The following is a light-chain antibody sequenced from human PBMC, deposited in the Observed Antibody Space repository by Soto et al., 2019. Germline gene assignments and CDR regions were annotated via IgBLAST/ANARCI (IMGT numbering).Light chain of an antibody. Sequence: EIVLTQSPATLSLSPGEGATLSCRASQSIGSLLAWYQQKPGQAPRLVSYDTSNRATGIPARFSGSGSGTDFTLTISSLEPEDFAVYYCQQRNNWPITFGQGTRLEIK. J-gene: IGKJ5*01. V-gene: IGKV3-11*01. CDR1: QSIGSL. CDR2: DTS. CDR3: QQRNNWPIT.